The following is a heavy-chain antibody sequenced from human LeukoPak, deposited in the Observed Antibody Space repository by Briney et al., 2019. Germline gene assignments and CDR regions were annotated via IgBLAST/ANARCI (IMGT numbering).Heavy chain of an antibody. CDR2: ISYDGTNK. CDR1: GFTFSSYG. J-gene: IGHJ4*02. D-gene: IGHD2-15*01. CDR3: AKDYCSGGSCYLDY. Sequence: GGSLRLSCAASGFTFSSYGMHWVRQAPGKGLEWVAVISYDGTNKYYGDSVKGRFTIPRDNSKNTLYLQMNSLRAEDTAIYNCAKDYCSGGSCYLDYWGQGTLVTVSS. V-gene: IGHV3-30*18.